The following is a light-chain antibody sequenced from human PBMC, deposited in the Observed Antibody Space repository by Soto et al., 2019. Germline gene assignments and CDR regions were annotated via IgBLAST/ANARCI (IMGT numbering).Light chain of an antibody. CDR3: QQYGSSPIT. J-gene: IGKJ5*01. CDR2: GAS. CDR1: QSVSNNY. Sequence: ERVMTQSPATLSVSPGERATLSCRASQSVSNNYLAWYQQKPGQAPRLLIYGASNRATGIPDRFSGSGSGTDFTLTISRLEPEDFAVYYCQQYGSSPITFGQGTRLEIK. V-gene: IGKV3-20*01.